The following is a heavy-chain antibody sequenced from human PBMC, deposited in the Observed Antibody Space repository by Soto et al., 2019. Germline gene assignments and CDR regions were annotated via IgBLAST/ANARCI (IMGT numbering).Heavy chain of an antibody. V-gene: IGHV1-18*01. J-gene: IGHJ2*01. CDR2: INPSNGNT. CDR1: GYTFTSYG. CDR3: ARDVAITIVRGGFDL. D-gene: IGHD3-10*01. Sequence: QVHLVQSGAEVKKPGASVKVSCKTSGYTFTSYGISWVRQAPGQGLEWMGWINPSNGNTKYAQKLQDTVTMATDTATSTSYMELRSLRSDDTAVYYCARDVAITIVRGGFDLWGRGTLVTVSS.